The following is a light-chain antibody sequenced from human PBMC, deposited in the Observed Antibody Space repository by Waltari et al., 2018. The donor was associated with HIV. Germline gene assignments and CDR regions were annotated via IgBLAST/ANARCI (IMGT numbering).Light chain of an antibody. CDR2: TNN. CDR1: SNNVGNQG. CDR3: SAWDSSLSAVV. J-gene: IGLJ2*01. Sequence: QAGLTQPPSVSKGLRQTATLTCTGNSNNVGNQGAAWLQQHQGHPPKLLSYTNNNRPSGISERLSASGSGNTASLTITGLQPEDEADYYCSAWDSSLSAVVFGGGTKLTVL. V-gene: IGLV10-54*01.